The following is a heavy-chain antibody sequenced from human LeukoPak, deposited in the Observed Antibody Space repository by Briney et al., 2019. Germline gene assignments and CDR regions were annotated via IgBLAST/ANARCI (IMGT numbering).Heavy chain of an antibody. V-gene: IGHV4-4*07. D-gene: IGHD6-19*01. CDR3: ARGPVAYSSGWYDY. CDR1: GGSISSYY. J-gene: IGHJ4*02. Sequence: SETLSLTCTVSGGSISSYYWSWIRQPAGKGLEWIGRIYTSGSTNYNPSLKSRVTTSVDTSKNQFSLKLSSVTAADTAVYYCARGPVAYSSGWYDYWGQGTLVTVSS. CDR2: IYTSGST.